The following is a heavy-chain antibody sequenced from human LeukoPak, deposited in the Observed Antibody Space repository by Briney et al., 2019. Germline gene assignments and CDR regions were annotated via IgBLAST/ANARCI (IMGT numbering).Heavy chain of an antibody. V-gene: IGHV3-30*18. CDR3: AKKAGSYVREGYFDY. CDR1: GFTFSSYG. D-gene: IGHD1-26*01. J-gene: IGHJ4*02. CDR2: ISYDGSNK. Sequence: GRSLRLSCAASGFTFSSYGMHWVRQAPGKGLEWVAVISYDGSNKYYADSVKGRFTISRDNSKNTLYLQMNSLRVEDTAVYYCAKKAGSYVREGYFDYWGQGTLVTVSS.